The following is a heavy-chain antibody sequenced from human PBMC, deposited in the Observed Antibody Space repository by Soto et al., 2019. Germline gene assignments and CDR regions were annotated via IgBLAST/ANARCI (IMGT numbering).Heavy chain of an antibody. V-gene: IGHV3-21*01. CDR1: GFTFSSYS. J-gene: IGHJ4*02. CDR3: AREAHGDGFDY. D-gene: IGHD4-17*01. Sequence: PGGSLRLSCAASGFTFSSYSMNWVRQAPGEGLEWVSSISSSSSYIYYADSVKGRFTISRDNAKNSLYLQMNSLRAEDTAVYYCAREAHGDGFDYWGQGTLVTVSS. CDR2: ISSSSSYI.